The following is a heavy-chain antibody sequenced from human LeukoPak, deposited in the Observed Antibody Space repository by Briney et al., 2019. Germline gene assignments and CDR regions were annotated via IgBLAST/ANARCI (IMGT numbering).Heavy chain of an antibody. CDR1: GFSLSTAGET. CDR2: IFWDDNK. J-gene: IGHJ6*04. Sequence: SGPTLVNPTQTLTLTCTFSGFSLSTAGETVAWIRQPPGKALEWLGAIFWDDNKRYHQPLKAKVTITKDTSKDVVVLRMTDMDPDDTGTYYCVHTTSHRYLWGNYRPSVGTHYWYAMDVWGEGTTVTVSS. CDR3: VHTTSHRYLWGNYRPSVGTHYWYAMDV. D-gene: IGHD3-16*02. V-gene: IGHV2-5*02.